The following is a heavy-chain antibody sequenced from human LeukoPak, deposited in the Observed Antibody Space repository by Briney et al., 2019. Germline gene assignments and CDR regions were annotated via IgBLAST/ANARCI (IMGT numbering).Heavy chain of an antibody. D-gene: IGHD3-3*01. CDR2: ISAYNGNT. J-gene: IGHJ6*03. CDR1: GYTFTSYG. V-gene: IGHV1-18*01. Sequence: GASVKVSCKASGYTFTSYGISWVRQAPGQGLEWMGWISAYNGNTNYAQKLQGRVTMTTDTSTSTAYMELRSLRSDDTAVYYCARILLSYDFWSGQYYMDVWGKGTTVTVSS. CDR3: ARILLSYDFWSGQYYMDV.